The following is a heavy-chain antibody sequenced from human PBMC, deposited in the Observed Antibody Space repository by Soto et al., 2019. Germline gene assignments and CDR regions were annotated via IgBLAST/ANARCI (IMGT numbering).Heavy chain of an antibody. Sequence: SVKVSCKASGGTCNNYPITWVRQAPGQGLEWMGGSIPIFGTANYAQKFQGRVTISVDESTSTAYMELSSLRSEDTAVYYCARGRGYSGDDHYYYFDMDVWGQGTTVTVSS. CDR1: GGTCNNYP. D-gene: IGHD5-12*01. CDR2: SIPIFGTA. J-gene: IGHJ6*02. CDR3: ARGRGYSGDDHYYYFDMDV. V-gene: IGHV1-69*13.